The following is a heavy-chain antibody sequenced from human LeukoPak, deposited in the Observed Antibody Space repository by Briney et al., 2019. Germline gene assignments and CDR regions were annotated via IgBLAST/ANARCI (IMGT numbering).Heavy chain of an antibody. CDR3: ARVITGIAAAGNWFDP. V-gene: IGHV4-59*12. CDR1: GGSISSYY. CDR2: IYYSGST. Sequence: SETLSLTCTVSGGSISSYYWSWIRQPPGKGLEWIGYIYYSGSTNYNPSLKSRVTISVDTSKNQFSLKLSSVTAADTAVYYCARVITGIAAAGNWFDPWGQGTLVTVSS. D-gene: IGHD6-13*01. J-gene: IGHJ5*02.